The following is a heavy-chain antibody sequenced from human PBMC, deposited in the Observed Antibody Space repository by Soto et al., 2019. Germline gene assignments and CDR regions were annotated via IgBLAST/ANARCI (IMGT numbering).Heavy chain of an antibody. CDR3: ARSRPYSSGWEPSDY. D-gene: IGHD6-19*01. CDR2: ISGYDGNT. CDR1: GYTFTSYG. Sequence: QVQLVQSGAEVKKPGASVKVSCKASGYTFTSYGISWVRQAPGQGLEWMGWISGYDGNTNYAQKLQGRATVTTDTSTSTAYMELRSLRSDDTAVYYCARSRPYSSGWEPSDYWGQGTLVTVSS. J-gene: IGHJ4*02. V-gene: IGHV1-18*01.